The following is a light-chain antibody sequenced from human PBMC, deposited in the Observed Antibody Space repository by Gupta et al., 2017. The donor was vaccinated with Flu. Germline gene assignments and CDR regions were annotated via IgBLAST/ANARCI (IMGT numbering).Light chain of an antibody. CDR1: QSIRSY. J-gene: IGKJ3*01. CDR2: DAC. Sequence: IVLTQSPATLSLSPGERSTLSCRASQSIRSYLAWYQHKPGQSPRLLIYDACTSVTGVPARFSGSGYGKDLTLTISSREPDDFAVYYCQQRSNWPEVTFGHGTKVDVK. CDR3: QQRSNWPEVT. V-gene: IGKV3-11*01.